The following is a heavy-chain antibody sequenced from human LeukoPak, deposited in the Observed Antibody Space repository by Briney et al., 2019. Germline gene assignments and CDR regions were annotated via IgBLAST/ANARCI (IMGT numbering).Heavy chain of an antibody. CDR3: ARGLRHCSSTSCEYYFDY. Sequence: GASVKVSCKASGHTFTSYDINWVRQATGQGLEWMGWMNPNSGNTGYAQKFQGRVTMTRNTSISTAYMELSSLRSEDTAVYYCARGLRHCSSTSCEYYFDYWGQGTLVTVSS. D-gene: IGHD2-2*01. CDR2: MNPNSGNT. CDR1: GHTFTSYD. J-gene: IGHJ4*02. V-gene: IGHV1-8*01.